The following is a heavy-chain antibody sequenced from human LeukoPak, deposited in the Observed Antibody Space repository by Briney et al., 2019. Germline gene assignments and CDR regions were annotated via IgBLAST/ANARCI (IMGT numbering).Heavy chain of an antibody. D-gene: IGHD6-19*01. Sequence: PGRSLRLSCAASGFTFDDYAMHWVRQPPGKGLEWVSGISWNSGSIGYADSVKGRFTISRDNAKNSLYLQMNSLRAEDTALYYCAKGTSSGWYSAYYYYGMDVWGQGTTVTVSS. CDR1: GFTFDDYA. J-gene: IGHJ6*02. CDR3: AKGTSSGWYSAYYYYGMDV. V-gene: IGHV3-9*01. CDR2: ISWNSGSI.